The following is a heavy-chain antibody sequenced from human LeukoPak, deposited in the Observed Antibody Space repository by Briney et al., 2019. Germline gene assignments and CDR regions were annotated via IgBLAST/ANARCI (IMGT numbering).Heavy chain of an antibody. CDR2: TYYSGST. J-gene: IGHJ4*02. CDR1: GGSISSSSYY. CDR3: ARHLLTVVTLEEIFDY. V-gene: IGHV4-39*01. D-gene: IGHD4-23*01. Sequence: SETLSLTCTVSGGSISSSSYYWGWIRQPPGKGLEWIGSTYYSGSTYYNPSLKSRVTISVDTSENQFSLKLSSVTAADTAVYYCARHLLTVVTLEEIFDYWGQGTLLTVPS.